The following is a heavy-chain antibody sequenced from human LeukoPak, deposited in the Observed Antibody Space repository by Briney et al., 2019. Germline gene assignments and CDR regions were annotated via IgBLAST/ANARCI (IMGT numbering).Heavy chain of an antibody. CDR1: GGSFSDYY. J-gene: IGHJ4*02. CDR2: INHSGNT. Sequence: PSETLSLTCAVYGGSFSDYYWSWVRQPPGKGLEWIGEINHSGNTNYNPSLKSRVTISVDTSKKQFSLKLRSVAAADTAVYYCARAPPPGATAYGVVDNWGQGTLVTVSS. V-gene: IGHV4-34*01. D-gene: IGHD3-16*01. CDR3: ARAPPPGATAYGVVDN.